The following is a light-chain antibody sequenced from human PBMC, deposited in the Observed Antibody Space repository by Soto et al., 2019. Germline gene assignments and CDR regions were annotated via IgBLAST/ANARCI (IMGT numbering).Light chain of an antibody. J-gene: IGLJ1*01. V-gene: IGLV1-51*02. CDR3: GTWDSSLSVFV. CDR2: EDN. CDR1: SSNIGKNY. Sequence: QSVLTQPPSVSAAPGQKATISCSGSSSNIGKNYVSWYQQVPGTAPKLVIYEDNKRRSGIPDRSSGSKSGTSATLGITGLQTGNEADYYCGTWDSSLSVFVFGTGTKVTVL.